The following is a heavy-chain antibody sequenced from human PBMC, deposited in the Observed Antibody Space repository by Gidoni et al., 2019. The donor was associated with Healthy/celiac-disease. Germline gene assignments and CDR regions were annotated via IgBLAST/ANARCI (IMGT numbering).Heavy chain of an antibody. D-gene: IGHD6-13*01. Sequence: QVQLQQWGAGLLKPSETLSLTCAVYGGSFSGYSWIWIRKPPGKGLEWSGEINHSGSTNYNPSLKSRVTISVDTSKNQSSLKLSSVTAADTAVYYCVRYRANKRAAGTSYYYYMDVWGKGTTVTVSS. J-gene: IGHJ6*03. V-gene: IGHV4-34*01. CDR3: VRYRANKRAAGTSYYYYMDV. CDR2: INHSGST. CDR1: GGSFSGYS.